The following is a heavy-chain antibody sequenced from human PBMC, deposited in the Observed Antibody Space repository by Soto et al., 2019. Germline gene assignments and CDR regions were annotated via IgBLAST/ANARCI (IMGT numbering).Heavy chain of an antibody. J-gene: IGHJ4*01. Sequence: GRSLRLSGAASGFIFTDYYMTWFLQATGRWLEWISSISSTRSHTDYADSVKGRFTISRDNAKNSLYLQMESLRAEDTAVYYCARDSGYGSGSSVNHHLDYWGHGTLVTVSS. D-gene: IGHD3-10*01. CDR2: ISSTRSHT. CDR1: GFIFTDYY. CDR3: ARDSGYGSGSSVNHHLDY. V-gene: IGHV3-11*06.